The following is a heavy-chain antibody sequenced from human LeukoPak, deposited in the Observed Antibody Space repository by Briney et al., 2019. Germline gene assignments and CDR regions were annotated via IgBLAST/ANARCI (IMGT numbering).Heavy chain of an antibody. CDR2: ISYDGTNK. D-gene: IGHD3/OR15-3a*01. J-gene: IGHJ6*02. Sequence: PGGSLRLSCAASGFTFSNHALHWVRQAPGKGLEWVALISYDGTNKYYADSVKGRFTISRDNFKNMVYLQMNTLTPEDAAVYYCARDLDFYYYYGMDVWGQGTTVTVSS. CDR3: ARDLDFYYYYGMDV. V-gene: IGHV3-30*01. CDR1: GFTFSNHA.